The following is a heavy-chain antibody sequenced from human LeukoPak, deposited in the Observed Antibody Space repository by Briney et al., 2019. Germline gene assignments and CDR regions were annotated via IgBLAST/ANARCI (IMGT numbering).Heavy chain of an antibody. J-gene: IGHJ4*02. CDR2: IYTSGST. V-gene: IGHV4-4*07. Sequence: PSETLSLTCTVSGGSISSYYWSWIRQPAGKGLEWIGRIYTSGSTNYNPSLKSRVTMSVDTSKNQFSLKLSSVTAADTAVYYCARHKLANWFHSFDYWGQGTLVTVSS. CDR1: GGSISSYY. CDR3: ARHKLANWFHSFDY. D-gene: IGHD7-27*01.